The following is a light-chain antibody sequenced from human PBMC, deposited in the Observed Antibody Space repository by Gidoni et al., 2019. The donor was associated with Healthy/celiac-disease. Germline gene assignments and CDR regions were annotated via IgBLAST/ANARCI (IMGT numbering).Light chain of an antibody. J-gene: IGKJ2*01. V-gene: IGKV1-39*01. CDR1: QSISSY. CDR2: AAS. CDR3: QQSYSTPYT. Sequence: DIQLPQSPSSLSASVGDRVTITCRASQSISSYLNWYQQKPGKAPKLLIYAASSLQSGVPSRFSGSGSGTDFTLTISSLQPEDFATDYCQQSYSTPYTFGQGTKLEIK.